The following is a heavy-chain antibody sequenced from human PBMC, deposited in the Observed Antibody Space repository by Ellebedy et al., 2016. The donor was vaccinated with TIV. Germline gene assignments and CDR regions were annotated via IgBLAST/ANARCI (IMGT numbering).Heavy chain of an antibody. CDR1: GFTFSSYW. J-gene: IGHJ3*02. CDR2: IYQDGSDK. CDR3: ATDGSYGDYRSPTHAFVM. Sequence: GESLKISCAVSGFTFSSYWMSWVRQAPGKGLEWVANIYQDGSDKYYVDSVKGRFTIARDNAKNSLYLQMSSLGVEDTAVYYCATDGSYGDYRSPTHAFVMWGQGTMVSVSS. D-gene: IGHD4-17*01. V-gene: IGHV3-7*01.